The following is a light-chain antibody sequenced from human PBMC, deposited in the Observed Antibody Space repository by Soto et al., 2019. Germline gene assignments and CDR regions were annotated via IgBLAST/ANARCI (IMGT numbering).Light chain of an antibody. V-gene: IGKV3-20*01. J-gene: IGKJ5*01. CDR3: QQYGSSTQIT. CDR1: QSVSSSY. Sequence: EIVLTRSPATLSLSPGERATLSCRASQSVSSSYLAWYQQKPGQAPRLLIYGASSRATGIPDRFSGSGSGTDFTLTISRLEPEDFAVYYCQQYGSSTQITFGQGKRLEI. CDR2: GAS.